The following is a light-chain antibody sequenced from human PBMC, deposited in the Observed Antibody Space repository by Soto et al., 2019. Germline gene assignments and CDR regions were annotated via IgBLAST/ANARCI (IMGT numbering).Light chain of an antibody. J-gene: IGKJ4*01. CDR2: DAS. V-gene: IGKV3-11*01. CDR1: ESVSSY. Sequence: EIVLTQSPATLSFSPGERATLSCRASESVSSYLAWYRQKPGQAPRLLIYDASSRATGIPDRFSGGGSGTDFTLTISRLEPEDFAVYYCQQFSSYPLTFGGGTKVDIK. CDR3: QQFSSYPLT.